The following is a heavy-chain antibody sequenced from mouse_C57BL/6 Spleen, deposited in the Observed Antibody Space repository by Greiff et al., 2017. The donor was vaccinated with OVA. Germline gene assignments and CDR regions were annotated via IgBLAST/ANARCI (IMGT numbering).Heavy chain of an antibody. CDR3: ADGGDDYDAWMDY. D-gene: IGHD2-4*01. CDR1: GYTFTSYT. J-gene: IGHJ4*01. CDR2: INPSSGYT. Sequence: QVQLQQSGAELARPGASVKMSCKASGYTFTSYTMHWVKQRPGQGLEWIGYINPSSGYTKYNQKFKDKATLTADKSSSTAYMQLSSLTSEDSAVYYCADGGDDYDAWMDYWGQGTSVTVSS. V-gene: IGHV1-4*01.